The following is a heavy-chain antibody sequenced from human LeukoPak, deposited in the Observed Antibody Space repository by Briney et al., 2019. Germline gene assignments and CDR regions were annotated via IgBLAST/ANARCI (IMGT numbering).Heavy chain of an antibody. Sequence: SYDNGNTNYAQKLQGRVTMTTDTSTSTAYMELRSLRSDDTAVYYCARDFPVRGVITFIDYWGQGTLVTVSS. D-gene: IGHD3-10*01. CDR2: SYDNGNT. V-gene: IGHV1-18*01. CDR3: ARDFPVRGVITFIDY. J-gene: IGHJ4*02.